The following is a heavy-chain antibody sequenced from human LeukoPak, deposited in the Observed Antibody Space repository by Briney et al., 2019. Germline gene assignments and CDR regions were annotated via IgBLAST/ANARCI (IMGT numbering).Heavy chain of an antibody. Sequence: PGRSLRLSCAASGFSFNHYGMHWFRQAPGKGLEWVASISYHTTDKFYADSVKGGFPISRDNSLDTLYLQMNSLRAEDTAIYYCAKPTTETTSYFFDYWGQGTLVTVSS. CDR3: AKPTTETTSYFFDY. D-gene: IGHD4-17*01. CDR2: ISYHTTDK. CDR1: GFSFNHYG. J-gene: IGHJ4*02. V-gene: IGHV3-30*18.